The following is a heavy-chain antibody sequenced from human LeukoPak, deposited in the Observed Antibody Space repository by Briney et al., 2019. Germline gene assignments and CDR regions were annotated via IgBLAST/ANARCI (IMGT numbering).Heavy chain of an antibody. Sequence: SVKVSCKASGGTFSSYAISWVRQAPGQGLEWMGRIIPTLGIANYAQKFQGRVTITADKSTSTAYMELSSLRSEDTAVYYCASHRLRFLEGTRTNAFDIWGQGTMVTVSS. CDR2: IIPTLGIA. CDR3: ASHRLRFLEGTRTNAFDI. J-gene: IGHJ3*02. D-gene: IGHD3-3*01. V-gene: IGHV1-69*04. CDR1: GGTFSSYA.